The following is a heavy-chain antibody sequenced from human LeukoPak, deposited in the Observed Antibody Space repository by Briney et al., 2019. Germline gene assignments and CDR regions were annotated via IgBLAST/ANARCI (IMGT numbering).Heavy chain of an antibody. CDR1: GFTFSSYD. D-gene: IGHD1-1*01. CDR3: ARVTPPGGPSLERSGYFDY. J-gene: IGHJ4*02. Sequence: PGGSLRLSCAASGFTFSSYDMHWVRQATGKGLEWVSAIGTAGDPYYPGSVKGRFTISRENAKNSLYLQMNSLRAGDTAVYYCARVTPPGGPSLERSGYFDYWGQGTLVTVSS. CDR2: IGTAGDP. V-gene: IGHV3-13*05.